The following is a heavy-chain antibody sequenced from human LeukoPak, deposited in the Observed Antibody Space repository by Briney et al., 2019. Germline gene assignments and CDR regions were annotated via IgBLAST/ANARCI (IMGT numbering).Heavy chain of an antibody. V-gene: IGHV4-39*07. CDR3: ARGHPYSGYDNWFDP. CDR1: VGSIGRSSYY. CDR2: IYYNGNT. J-gene: IGHJ5*02. D-gene: IGHD5-12*01. Sequence: PSETLSLTCTVSVGSIGRSSYYWGWIRQPPVKGLEWIGNIYYNGNTDYNPSLKSRVTISVDTSKNQFSLKLSSVTAADTAVYYCARGHPYSGYDNWFDPWGQGTLVTVSS.